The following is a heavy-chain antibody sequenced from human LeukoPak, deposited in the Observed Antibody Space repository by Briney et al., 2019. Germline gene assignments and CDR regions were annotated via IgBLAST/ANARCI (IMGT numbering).Heavy chain of an antibody. V-gene: IGHV3-66*01. CDR1: GFTVSRNY. J-gene: IGHJ3*02. CDR2: IYSSGTT. D-gene: IGHD2-2*02. CDR3: ASAPILDGAFDI. Sequence: GRSLRLSCAASGFTVSRNYMSWVRQAPGKGLEWVSIIYSSGTTYYADSVKGRFTISRDNSKNTLYLQMNNLRAEDTAVFYCASAPILDGAFDIWGQGTMVTVSS.